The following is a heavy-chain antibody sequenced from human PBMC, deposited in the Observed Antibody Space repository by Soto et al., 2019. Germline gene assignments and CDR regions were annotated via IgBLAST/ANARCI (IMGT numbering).Heavy chain of an antibody. V-gene: IGHV3-23*01. Sequence: PGGSLRLSCAASGFTFSSYAMSWVRQAPGKGLEWVSAISGSGGSTYYADSVKGRFTISRDNSKNTLYLQMNSLRAEDTAVYYCAKSVKVLYYYYGMDVWGQGTTVTVSS. CDR3: AKSVKVLYYYYGMDV. CDR1: GFTFSSYA. CDR2: ISGSGGST. J-gene: IGHJ6*02.